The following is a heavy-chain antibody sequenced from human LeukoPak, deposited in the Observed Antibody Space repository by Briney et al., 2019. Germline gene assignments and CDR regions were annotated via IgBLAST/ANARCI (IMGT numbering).Heavy chain of an antibody. CDR1: GYTFTSYW. V-gene: IGHV5-51*01. D-gene: IGHD3-3*01. Sequence: KVSCKASGYTFTSYWIGWVRQMPGKGLEWMGIIYPGDSDTRYSPSFRGQVTISADKSISTAYLQWSSLKASDTAMYYCARPDKLEWGTIDYWGQGTLVTVSS. J-gene: IGHJ4*02. CDR3: ARPDKLEWGTIDY. CDR2: IYPGDSDT.